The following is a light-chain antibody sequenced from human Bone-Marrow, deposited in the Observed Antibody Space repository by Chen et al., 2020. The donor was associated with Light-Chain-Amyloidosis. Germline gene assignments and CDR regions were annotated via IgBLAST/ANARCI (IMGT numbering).Light chain of an antibody. CDR2: ANN. Sequence: QSVLTQPPSASGTPGQRVTISCSGSNSNIGGNTVNWYQQLPGTAPKLLIFANNQRPSGVPDRFSGSKSGTSASLAISGLQSEDEAVYSCAAWDDSLKGRVFGGGTKLTVL. J-gene: IGLJ3*02. V-gene: IGLV1-44*01. CDR1: NSNIGGNT. CDR3: AAWDDSLKGRV.